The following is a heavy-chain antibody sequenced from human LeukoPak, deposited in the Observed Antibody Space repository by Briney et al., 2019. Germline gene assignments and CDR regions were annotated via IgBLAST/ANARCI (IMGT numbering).Heavy chain of an antibody. Sequence: ASVKVSCKASGYTFTGYYMHWVRQAPGQGLEWMGWINPNSGGTNYAQKFQGRVTMTRDTSISTAYMELSRLRSDDTAAYYCARGYGDYENWFDPWGQGTLVTVSS. CDR2: INPNSGGT. D-gene: IGHD4-17*01. J-gene: IGHJ5*02. CDR1: GYTFTGYY. V-gene: IGHV1-2*02. CDR3: ARGYGDYENWFDP.